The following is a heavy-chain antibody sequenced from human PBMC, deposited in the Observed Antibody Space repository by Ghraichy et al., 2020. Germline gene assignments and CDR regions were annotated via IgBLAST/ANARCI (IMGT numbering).Heavy chain of an antibody. CDR2: INPNSGGT. Sequence: ASVKVSCKASGYTFTGYYMHWVRQAPGQGLEWMGRINPNSGGTNYAQKFQGRVTMTRDTSISTAYMELSRLRSDDTAVYYCARAALTGYFFWHGMDVWGQGTTVTVSS. CDR1: GYTFTGYY. D-gene: IGHD3-9*01. J-gene: IGHJ6*02. V-gene: IGHV1-2*06. CDR3: ARAALTGYFFWHGMDV.